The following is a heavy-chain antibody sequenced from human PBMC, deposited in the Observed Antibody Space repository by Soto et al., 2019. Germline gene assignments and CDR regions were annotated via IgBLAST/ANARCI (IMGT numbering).Heavy chain of an antibody. CDR1: GGTFSSYA. J-gene: IGHJ5*02. D-gene: IGHD2-2*01. Sequence: QVQLVQSGAEVKKPGSSVKVSCKASGGTFSSYAISWVRQAPGQGLEWMGGIIPIFGTANYAQKFQGRGTITADESKSTDYMELSSLRSEDTAVYSCARDAVPAAMGWFDPWGHGTLVTVSS. CDR2: IIPIFGTA. CDR3: ARDAVPAAMGWFDP. V-gene: IGHV1-69*01.